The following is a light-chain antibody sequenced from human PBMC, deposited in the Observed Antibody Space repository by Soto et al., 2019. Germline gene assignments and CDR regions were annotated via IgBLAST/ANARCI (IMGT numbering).Light chain of an antibody. Sequence: EFVLTQSPGTLSLSPGERATLSCRASQSVISNYLAWYQQKPGQAPRLLIYVASRRATGIPDRFSGSGSGTDFTLTISRLEPEDFAVYYCQQYGSSPPITFDQGTRLEIK. CDR3: QQYGSSPPIT. CDR2: VAS. CDR1: QSVISNY. J-gene: IGKJ5*01. V-gene: IGKV3-20*01.